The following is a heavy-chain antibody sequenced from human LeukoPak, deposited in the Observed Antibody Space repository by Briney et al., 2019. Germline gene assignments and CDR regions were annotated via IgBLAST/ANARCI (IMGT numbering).Heavy chain of an antibody. V-gene: IGHV3-74*01. CDR1: GFTVRSYW. D-gene: IGHD1-26*01. CDR3: VRHDIGSYLGGY. J-gene: IGHJ4*02. CDR2: INSDGSNT. Sequence: GGSLRLSCAASGFTVRSYWMRWVRQAPGKGLVWVSHINSDGSNTGYADSVKGRFTISRDTAKNTLYLQMDSLRAEDTAVYYCVRHDIGSYLGGYWGQGTLVTVSS.